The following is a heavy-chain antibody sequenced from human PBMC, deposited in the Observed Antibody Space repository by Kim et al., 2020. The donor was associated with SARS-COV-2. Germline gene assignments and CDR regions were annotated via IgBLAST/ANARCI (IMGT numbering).Heavy chain of an antibody. J-gene: IGHJ6*02. V-gene: IGHV1-69*06. Sequence: SVKVSCKASGGTFSSYAISWVRQAPGQGLEWMGGIIPIFGTANYAQKFQGRVTITADKSTSTAYMELSSLRSEDTAVYYCAREGAAAGSVGYYYYGMDVWGQGTTVTVSS. CDR1: GGTFSSYA. D-gene: IGHD6-13*01. CDR3: AREGAAAGSVGYYYYGMDV. CDR2: IIPIFGTA.